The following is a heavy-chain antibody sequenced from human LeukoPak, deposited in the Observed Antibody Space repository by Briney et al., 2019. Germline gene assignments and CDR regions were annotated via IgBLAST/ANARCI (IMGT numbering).Heavy chain of an antibody. CDR3: ARDSYSRSYGGAFDI. Sequence: GRSLRLSCAASGFTFSSYTMHWVRQAPGKGLEWVAVISYDGGNKYYADSVKGRFTISRDNSKNTLYLQMNSLRAEDTAVYYCARDSYSRSYGGAFDIWGQGTMVTVSS. CDR2: ISYDGGNK. V-gene: IGHV3-30-3*01. J-gene: IGHJ3*02. CDR1: GFTFSSYT. D-gene: IGHD6-13*01.